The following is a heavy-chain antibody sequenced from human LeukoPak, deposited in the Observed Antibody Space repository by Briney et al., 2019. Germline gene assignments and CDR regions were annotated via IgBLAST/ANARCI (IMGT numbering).Heavy chain of an antibody. Sequence: PGGSLTLSCTASGLTFSTSGFNWVRQAPGKGLEWVAYIGPTGSDRYHADLISGRFTISRDNANNFLYLQMNSLRAEDTAVYYCATETNGRHYDYWGQGTLLTVSS. CDR1: GLTFSTSG. J-gene: IGHJ4*02. D-gene: IGHD1-14*01. V-gene: IGHV3-21*06. CDR2: IGPTGSDR. CDR3: ATETNGRHYDY.